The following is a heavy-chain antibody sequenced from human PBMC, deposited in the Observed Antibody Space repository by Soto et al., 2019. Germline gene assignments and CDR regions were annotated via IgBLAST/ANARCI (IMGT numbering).Heavy chain of an antibody. CDR1: EVTTNYA. CDR2: ITDSGGST. V-gene: IGHV3-23*01. Sequence: GGSLRLSCAASEVTTNYAMTWVRQAPGKGLEWVSSITDSGGSTYYADSVKGRVTISRDNSENTVHLQMNGLRVEDTAIYYCVKDWSGNSCPCLDVWGQGTTVTVSS. J-gene: IGHJ6*02. D-gene: IGHD3-3*01. CDR3: VKDWSGNSCPCLDV.